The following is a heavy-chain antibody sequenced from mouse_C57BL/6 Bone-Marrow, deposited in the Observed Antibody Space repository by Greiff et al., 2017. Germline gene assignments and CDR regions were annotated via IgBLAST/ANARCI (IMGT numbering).Heavy chain of an antibody. CDR2: IHPNSGST. D-gene: IGHD1-1*01. Sequence: QVQLQQPGAELVKPGASVKLSCKASGYTFTSYWMHWVKQRPGQGLEWIGMIHPNSGSTNYNEKFKSKATLTVDKSSSTAYMQLSSLTSEDSAVYYCAGWPGYYGRGRYWGQGTTLTVSS. CDR3: AGWPGYYGRGRY. CDR1: GYTFTSYW. V-gene: IGHV1-64*01. J-gene: IGHJ2*01.